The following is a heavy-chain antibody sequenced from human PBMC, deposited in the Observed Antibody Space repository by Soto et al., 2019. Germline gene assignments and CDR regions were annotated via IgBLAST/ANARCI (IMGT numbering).Heavy chain of an antibody. J-gene: IGHJ4*02. CDR1: GYTFTSYG. CDR3: ARDCPVIAVAGPRGFDY. V-gene: IGHV1-18*01. CDR2: ISAYNGNT. D-gene: IGHD6-19*01. Sequence: QVQLVQSGAEVKKPGASVKVSCKASGYTFTSYGISWVRQAPGQGLEWMGWISAYNGNTNYAQKLQGRVTMTTDTSTSTADMELRSLRSDDTSVYYCARDCPVIAVAGPRGFDYLGQGTLVTVSS.